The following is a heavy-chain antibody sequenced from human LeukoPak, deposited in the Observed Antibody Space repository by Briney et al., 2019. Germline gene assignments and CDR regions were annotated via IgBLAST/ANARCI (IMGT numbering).Heavy chain of an antibody. CDR2: ISSSSYI. J-gene: IGHJ4*02. CDR3: ARRPGLDY. V-gene: IGHV3-21*01. Sequence: GGSLRLSCAASGFTFSSYGMHWVRQAPGKGLEWVSSISSSSYIYYADSVKGRFTISRDNAKNSLYLQMNSLRAEDTAVYYCARRPGLDYWGQGTLVTVSS. D-gene: IGHD1-1*01. CDR1: GFTFSSYG.